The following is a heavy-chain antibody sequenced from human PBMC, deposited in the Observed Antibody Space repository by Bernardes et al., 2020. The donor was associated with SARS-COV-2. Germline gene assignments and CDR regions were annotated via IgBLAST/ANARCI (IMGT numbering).Heavy chain of an antibody. V-gene: IGHV4-34*01. CDR1: GGSFSGYY. J-gene: IGHJ6*02. Sequence: SETLSLTCAVYGGSFSGYYWSWIRQPPGKGLEWIGEINHSGSTNYNPSLKSRVTISVDTSKNQFSLKLSSVTAADTAVYYCARKVDFGGYYDTSGYYGANYGMDVWGQGTTVTVSS. CDR2: INHSGST. CDR3: ARKVDFGGYYDTSGYYGANYGMDV. D-gene: IGHD3-22*01.